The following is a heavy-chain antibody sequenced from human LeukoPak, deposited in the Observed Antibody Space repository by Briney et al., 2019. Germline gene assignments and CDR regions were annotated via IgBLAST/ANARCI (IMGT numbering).Heavy chain of an antibody. D-gene: IGHD3-10*01. V-gene: IGHV3-7*01. J-gene: IGHJ4*02. CDR2: IKQDGSEK. Sequence: PGGSLRLSCAASGFTFSSYWMSWVRQAPGKGPEWVANIKQDGSEKYYVDSVKGRITNSRDNAKNSLYLQMNSLRAEDTAVYYCASITMVRGVHFDYWGQGTLVTVSS. CDR1: GFTFSSYW. CDR3: ASITMVRGVHFDY.